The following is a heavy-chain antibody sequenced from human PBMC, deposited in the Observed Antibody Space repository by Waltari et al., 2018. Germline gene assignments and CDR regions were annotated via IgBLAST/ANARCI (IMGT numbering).Heavy chain of an antibody. CDR2: FIPLSGSQ. CDR3: ARGYRYDSSGRFYLDH. CDR1: GLSIRGYT. D-gene: IGHD3-16*02. Sequence: QVQLAQSGAEVKSPGSSVTISCKASGLSIRGYTSSWVRQAPGQGLEWMGGFIPLSGSQIYTPKVQGRITITADGSTRTTVMELTNLRYEDTAVYFCARGYRYDSSGRFYLDHWGQGTPVIVSS. V-gene: IGHV1-69*12. J-gene: IGHJ4*02.